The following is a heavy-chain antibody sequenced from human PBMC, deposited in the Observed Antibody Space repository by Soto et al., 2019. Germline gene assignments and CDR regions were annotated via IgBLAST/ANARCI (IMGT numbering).Heavy chain of an antibody. J-gene: IGHJ6*02. Sequence: QVQLQESGPGLVKPSETLSLTCTVSGGSISGYYWTWIRQPAGKGLEWIGRKHTSGTTNYNPSLTGRVTMSTDTSTNQFSLNLSSVTAADTAVYYCARGGEFYVLDVWGQGTTVAVSS. CDR2: KHTSGTT. D-gene: IGHD3-16*01. CDR1: GGSISGYY. CDR3: ARGGEFYVLDV. V-gene: IGHV4-4*07.